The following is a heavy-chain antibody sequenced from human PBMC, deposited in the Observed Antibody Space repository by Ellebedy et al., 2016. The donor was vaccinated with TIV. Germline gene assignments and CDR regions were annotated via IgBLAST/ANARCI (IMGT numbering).Heavy chain of an antibody. CDR3: ARVATRVYVDY. V-gene: IGHV3-23*01. D-gene: IGHD6-13*01. CDR2: ISGSGGST. CDR1: GFTFSSYA. Sequence: GESLKISXAASGFTFSSYAMSWVRQAPGKGLEWVSAISGSGGSTYYADSVKGRFTISRDNAKNSLYLQMNSLRAEDTAVYYCARVATRVYVDYWGQGTLVTVSS. J-gene: IGHJ4*02.